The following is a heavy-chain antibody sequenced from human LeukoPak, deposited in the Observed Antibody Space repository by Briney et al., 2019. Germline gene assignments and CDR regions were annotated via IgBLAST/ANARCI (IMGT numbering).Heavy chain of an antibody. J-gene: IGHJ4*02. V-gene: IGHV5-51*01. CDR3: ARHAGYCTGGKCYSFYYFDY. CDR1: GYTFTYYW. D-gene: IGHD2-15*01. Sequence: GESLKISCKASGYTFTYYWIGWVRPTPGKGLEWMGIIHPGDSDTRYRTSFQGQVTMSVDESTSTAYLHWTSLKASDTAIYYCARHAGYCTGGKCYSFYYFDYWGQGTLVTVSS. CDR2: IHPGDSDT.